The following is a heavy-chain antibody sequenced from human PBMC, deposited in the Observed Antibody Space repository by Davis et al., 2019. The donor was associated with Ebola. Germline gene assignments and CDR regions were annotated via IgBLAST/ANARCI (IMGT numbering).Heavy chain of an antibody. CDR1: GGTFSSYA. CDR3: ARDKVVYYDFWSGYSPRDY. Sequence: SVKVSCKASGGTFSSYAISWVRQAPGQGLEWMGGIIPILGIANYAQKFQGRVTITADKSTSTAYMELSSLRSEDTAVYYCARDKVVYYDFWSGYSPRDYWGQGTLVTVSS. D-gene: IGHD3-3*01. CDR2: IIPILGIA. V-gene: IGHV1-69*10. J-gene: IGHJ4*02.